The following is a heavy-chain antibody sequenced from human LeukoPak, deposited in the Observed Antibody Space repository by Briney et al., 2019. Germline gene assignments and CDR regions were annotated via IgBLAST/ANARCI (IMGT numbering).Heavy chain of an antibody. Sequence: KSSETLSLTCTVSGGSISSYYWSWIRQPAGKGLEWIGRIYYSGSTNYNPSLKSRVTISVDTSKNQFSLKLSSVTAADTAVCYCARSYYDSSGYYISYWGQGTLVTVSS. CDR3: ARSYYDSSGYYISY. V-gene: IGHV4-4*07. J-gene: IGHJ4*02. CDR1: GGSISSYY. CDR2: IYYSGST. D-gene: IGHD3-22*01.